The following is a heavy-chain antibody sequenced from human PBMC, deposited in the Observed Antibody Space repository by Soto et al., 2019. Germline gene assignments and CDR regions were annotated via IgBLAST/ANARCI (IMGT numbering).Heavy chain of an antibody. V-gene: IGHV3-66*04. D-gene: IGHD6-13*01. J-gene: IGHJ6*03. CDR1: GFTVSSKY. Sequence: GGSLRLSCAASGFTVSSKYMSCVRQAPGKGLEWVSLIQSGGPTYYADSVKGRFTISRDTSENTVHLQMGSLRAEDMALYYCARRGYGSRWPNVYMDVWGKGTTVTVS. CDR2: IQSGGPT. CDR3: ARRGYGSRWPNVYMDV.